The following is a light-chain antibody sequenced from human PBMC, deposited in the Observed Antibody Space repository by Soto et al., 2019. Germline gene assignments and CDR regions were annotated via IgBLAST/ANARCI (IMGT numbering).Light chain of an antibody. J-gene: IGKJ2*03. Sequence: VVLTQSPLSLPVTLGQPASISCRSSQSLVYRYGNTYLNWFQQRPGQSPRRLIYKVSDRDSGVPDRFSGSGSGTDFTLKISRVEAEDVGVYYCMQGTHWSPYSFGQGTKLYIK. CDR1: QSLVYRYGNTY. V-gene: IGKV2-30*01. CDR3: MQGTHWSPYS. CDR2: KVS.